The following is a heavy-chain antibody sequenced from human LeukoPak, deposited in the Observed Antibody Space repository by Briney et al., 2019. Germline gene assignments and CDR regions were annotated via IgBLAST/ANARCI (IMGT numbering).Heavy chain of an antibody. D-gene: IGHD2/OR15-2a*01. CDR3: ARVLVKTRGNYFHDDY. CDR2: ISAYDDKR. J-gene: IGHJ4*02. Sequence: ASVKVSCKASGYTFTGYYMHWVRQAPGQGLEWMGWISAYDDKRNSVQRFQDRITMTTDTSTSTPYLELRNLRSDDTAVYYCARVLVKTRGNYFHDDYWGQGTLVTVSS. V-gene: IGHV1-18*04. CDR1: GYTFTGYY.